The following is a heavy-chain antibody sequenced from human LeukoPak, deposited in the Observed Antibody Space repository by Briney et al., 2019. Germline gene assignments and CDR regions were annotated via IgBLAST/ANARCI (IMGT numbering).Heavy chain of an antibody. Sequence: GGSLRLSCAASGYTFSSYGMSWVRQAPGKGLEWVSSISGSGSYKYYADSVKGRFTISRDIAGNSLYLQMSSLRADDTAVYYCARGDDSGWFNWFDPWGQGTLVTVSS. D-gene: IGHD6-19*01. CDR2: ISGSGSYK. V-gene: IGHV3-21*01. CDR3: ARGDDSGWFNWFDP. CDR1: GYTFSSYG. J-gene: IGHJ5*02.